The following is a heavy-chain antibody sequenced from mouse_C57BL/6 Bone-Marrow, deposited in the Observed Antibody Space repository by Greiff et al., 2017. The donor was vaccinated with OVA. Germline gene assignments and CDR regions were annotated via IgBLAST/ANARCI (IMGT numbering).Heavy chain of an antibody. J-gene: IGHJ1*03. CDR2: ISSGGDYI. CDR1: GFTFSSYA. V-gene: IGHV5-9-1*02. CDR3: TRDQDYYGSSFWYFDV. Sequence: DVHLVESGEGLVKPGGSLKLSCAASGFTFSSYAMSWVRQTPEKRLGWVAYISSGGDYIYYADTVKGRFTISRDNARNTLYLQMSSLKSEDTAMYYCTRDQDYYGSSFWYFDVWGTGTTVTVSS. D-gene: IGHD1-1*01.